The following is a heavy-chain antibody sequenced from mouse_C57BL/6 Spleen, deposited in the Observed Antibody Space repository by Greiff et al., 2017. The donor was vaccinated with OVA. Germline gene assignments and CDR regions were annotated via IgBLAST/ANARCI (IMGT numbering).Heavy chain of an antibody. CDR2: IYPRSGNT. V-gene: IGHV1-81*01. CDR1: GYTFTSYG. J-gene: IGHJ3*01. D-gene: IGHD2-4*01. CDR3: ATNPHYDSFAY. Sequence: QVQLQQSGAELARPGASVKLSCKASGYTFTSYGISWVKQRTGQGLEWIGEIYPRSGNTYYNEKFKGKATLTADKSSSTAYMELRSLTSEDSAVYFCATNPHYDSFAYWGQGTLVTVSA.